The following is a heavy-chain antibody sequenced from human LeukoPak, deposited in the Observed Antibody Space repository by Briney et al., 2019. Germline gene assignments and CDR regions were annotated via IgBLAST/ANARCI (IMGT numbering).Heavy chain of an antibody. D-gene: IGHD7-27*01. CDR2: INLDGGDT. V-gene: IGHV3-43*01. CDR1: GFTFDDYT. J-gene: IGHJ4*02. CDR3: VKDEDWGFSD. Sequence: PGGSLRLSCAASGFTFDDYTMHWVRQAPGKGLEWVSLINLDGGDTYYADSVKGRFTISRDNSKNSLYLQMNSLGTEDTALYYCVKDEDWGFSDWGQGTLVTVSS.